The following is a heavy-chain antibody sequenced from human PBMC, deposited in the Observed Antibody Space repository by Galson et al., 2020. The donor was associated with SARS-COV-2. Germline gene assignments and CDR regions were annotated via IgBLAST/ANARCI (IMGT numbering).Heavy chain of an antibody. Sequence: GGSLRLSCAASGFTFSSYGMHWVRQAPGKGLEWVAGIYYDGSNKYYADSVKGRFTISRDNSKNTLYLHMNSLRAEDTAVFYCAKDGTPDDLLRFGELLPFDYWGQGTLVTVSS. CDR1: GFTFSSYG. D-gene: IGHD3-10*01. CDR2: IYYDGSNK. V-gene: IGHV3-33*06. J-gene: IGHJ4*02. CDR3: AKDGTPDDLLRFGELLPFDY.